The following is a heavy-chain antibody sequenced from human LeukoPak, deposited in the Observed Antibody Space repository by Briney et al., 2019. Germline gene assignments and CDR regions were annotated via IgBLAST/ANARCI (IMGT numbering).Heavy chain of an antibody. CDR3: AIYDSSGYYNY. CDR2: IYSGGRT. D-gene: IGHD3-22*01. J-gene: IGHJ4*02. V-gene: IGHV3-53*01. Sequence: GGSLSLFCSVCWFTVSSNLLRWVRQAAGRGLEWVSVIYSGGRTFYADSVKGRFTISRDNSKNTLYLQMNSLRAEDTAVYYCAIYDSSGYYNYWGQGTLVTVSS. CDR1: WFTVSSNL.